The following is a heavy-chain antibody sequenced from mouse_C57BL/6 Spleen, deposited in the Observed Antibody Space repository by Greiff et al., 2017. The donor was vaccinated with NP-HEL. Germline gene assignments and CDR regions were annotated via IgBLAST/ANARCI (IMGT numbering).Heavy chain of an antibody. D-gene: IGHD4-1*01. J-gene: IGHJ4*01. V-gene: IGHV14-1*01. CDR2: IDPEDGDT. CDR3: TTWESYAMDY. CDR1: GFNIKDYY. Sequence: VQLQQSGAELVRPGASVKLSCTASGFNIKDYYMHWVKQRPEQGLEWIGRIDPEDGDTEYAPKFQGKATMTAETSSNTAYLQLSSLTSEDTAVYYCTTWESYAMDYWGQGTSVTVSS.